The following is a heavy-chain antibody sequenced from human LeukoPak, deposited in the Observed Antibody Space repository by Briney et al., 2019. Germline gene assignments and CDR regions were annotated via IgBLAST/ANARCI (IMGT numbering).Heavy chain of an antibody. CDR2: ISGSGGST. CDR3: AKVFGDTSYSTTGEVGY. CDR1: GFTFSSYA. J-gene: IGHJ4*02. Sequence: GGSLRLSCAASGFTFSSYAMSWVRQAPGKGLEWVSAISGSGGSTYYADFVKGRFTISRDNSKNTLYLQMNSLRAEDTAVYYCAKVFGDTSYSTTGEVGYWGQGTLVTVSS. V-gene: IGHV3-23*01. D-gene: IGHD3-3*01.